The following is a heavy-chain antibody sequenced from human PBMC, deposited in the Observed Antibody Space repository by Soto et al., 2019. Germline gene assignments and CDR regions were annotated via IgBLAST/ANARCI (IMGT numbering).Heavy chain of an antibody. CDR2: ITGSGGTT. V-gene: IGHV3-23*01. D-gene: IGHD6-13*01. Sequence: GGSLRLSCAASGFTFKSYSMSWVRQAPGKGLEWVSGITGSGGTTCYADSVKGRFTISRDNSRNTLYLQMNSLRADDTAEYYCAKDGYSSSSWAFDCWGQGIQVTVSS. CDR3: AKDGYSSSSWAFDC. CDR1: GFTFKSYS. J-gene: IGHJ4*02.